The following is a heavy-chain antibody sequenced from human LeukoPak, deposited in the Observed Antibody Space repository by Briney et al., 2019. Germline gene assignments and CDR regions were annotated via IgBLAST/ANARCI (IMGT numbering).Heavy chain of an antibody. J-gene: IGHJ4*02. Sequence: PGGSLRLSCAAPGITFSSYWMHWVRQAPGKGLVWVSRINGDGSSTNYADSVKGRFTISRDNAKNTLYLQMNSLRAEDTAVYYCASDSTSGWYSNRPDFWGQGTLVTVSS. D-gene: IGHD6-19*01. V-gene: IGHV3-74*01. CDR2: INGDGSST. CDR3: ASDSTSGWYSNRPDF. CDR1: GITFSSYW.